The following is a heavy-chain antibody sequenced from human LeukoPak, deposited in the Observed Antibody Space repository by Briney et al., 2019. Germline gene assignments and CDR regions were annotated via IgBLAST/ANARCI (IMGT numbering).Heavy chain of an antibody. V-gene: IGHV4-61*02. D-gene: IGHD6-13*01. Sequence: PSETLSLTCTVSGGSISSGSYYWSWIRQPAGKGLEWIGRIYTSGSTNYNPSLKSRVTISVDTSKNQFSLKLSSVTAADTAVYYSARQTIAAAGSGWFDPWGQGTLVTVSS. CDR1: GGSISSGSYY. J-gene: IGHJ5*02. CDR3: ARQTIAAAGSGWFDP. CDR2: IYTSGST.